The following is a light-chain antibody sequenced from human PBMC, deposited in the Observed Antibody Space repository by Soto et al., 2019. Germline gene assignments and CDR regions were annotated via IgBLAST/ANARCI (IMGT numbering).Light chain of an antibody. V-gene: IGKV3-11*01. CDR2: DTS. J-gene: IGKJ5*01. CDR3: HHRGNGIT. CDR1: QSVSRY. Sequence: EIVLTQSPATLSLSPGERATLSCRASQSVSRYLAWYQQKPGQAPRLIIYDTSYRATGIPARFSGSGSGTDFTLTISSLEPDDFAVYYCHHRGNGITFGQGTRLEIK.